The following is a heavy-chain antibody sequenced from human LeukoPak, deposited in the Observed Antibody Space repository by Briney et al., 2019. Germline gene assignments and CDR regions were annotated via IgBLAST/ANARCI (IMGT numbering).Heavy chain of an antibody. CDR1: GYTFTGYY. V-gene: IGHV1-2*06. Sequence: ASVKVPCKASGYTFTGYYMHWVRQAPGQGLEWMGRINPNSGGTNYAQKFQGRVTMTRDTSISTAYMELSRLRSDDTAVYYCARRISTRRGETCSSTSCYFDYWGQGTLVTVSS. D-gene: IGHD2-2*01. CDR2: INPNSGGT. CDR3: ARRISTRRGETCSSTSCYFDY. J-gene: IGHJ4*02.